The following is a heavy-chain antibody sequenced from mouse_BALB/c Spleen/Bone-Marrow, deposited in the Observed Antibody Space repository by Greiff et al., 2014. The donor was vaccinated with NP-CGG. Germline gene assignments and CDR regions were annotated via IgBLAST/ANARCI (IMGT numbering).Heavy chain of an antibody. CDR2: IWAGGST. Sequence: VQLQQSGPGLVAPSQSLSITCTVSGLSLTNYGVHWVRQPPGKGLEWLGVIWAGGSTNYNSALMSRLSISKDNSKSQVFLKMISLQTDDTAMYYCARVTSSAVGAMDYWGQGTSVTVSS. J-gene: IGHJ4*01. CDR3: ARVTSSAVGAMDY. V-gene: IGHV2-9*02. D-gene: IGHD3-2*02. CDR1: GLSLTNYG.